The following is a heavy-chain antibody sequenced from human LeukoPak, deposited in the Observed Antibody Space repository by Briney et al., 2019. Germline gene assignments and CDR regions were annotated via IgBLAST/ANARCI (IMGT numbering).Heavy chain of an antibody. CDR1: GYTFTAYY. CDR2: INPNSGDT. D-gene: IGHD3-10*01. J-gene: IGHJ4*02. V-gene: IGHV1-2*02. Sequence: GASVNVSCKASGYTFTAYYVHWVRQAPGQGLEWLGWINPNSGDTNYAQRFQGRVTMARDTSISTAYMELSRLRSDDTAVYYCARERTGSPSFDYWGQGTLVTVSS. CDR3: ARERTGSPSFDY.